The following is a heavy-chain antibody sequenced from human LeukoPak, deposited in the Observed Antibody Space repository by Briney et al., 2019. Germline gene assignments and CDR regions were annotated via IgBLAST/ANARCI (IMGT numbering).Heavy chain of an antibody. D-gene: IGHD3/OR15-3a*01. CDR1: GYSISSGYY. J-gene: IGHJ4*02. CDR3: ARDPRT. CDR2: IYHNGST. Sequence: PSETLSLTCNVFGYSISSGYYWGWIRQPPGKGLEWIGSIYHNGSTYQSPSLKSRIAISVDTSKNQFSLKLSSVTAADTAVYYCARDPRTWGQGTLVTVSS. V-gene: IGHV4-38-2*02.